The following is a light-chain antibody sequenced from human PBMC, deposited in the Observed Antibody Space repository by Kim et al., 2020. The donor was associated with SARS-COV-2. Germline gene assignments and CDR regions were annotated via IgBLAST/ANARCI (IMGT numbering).Light chain of an antibody. CDR2: RNN. CDR3: AAWDDSLSGFYV. Sequence: QKVTISCSGSSSNVGSNYVSWYQQFPGTAPKLLIYRNNQRPSGVPDRFSGSKSVTSASLAISGLRSEDEADYYCAAWDDSLSGFYVFGTGTKVTVL. V-gene: IGLV1-47*01. J-gene: IGLJ1*01. CDR1: SSNVGSNY.